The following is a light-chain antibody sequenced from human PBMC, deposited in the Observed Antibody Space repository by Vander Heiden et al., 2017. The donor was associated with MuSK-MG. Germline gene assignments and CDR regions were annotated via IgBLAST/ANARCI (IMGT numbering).Light chain of an antibody. CDR2: ANS. CDR3: QSYDYRLDGSGV. J-gene: IGLJ3*02. Sequence: QSLPSPPPSASGPPGQRVTISCIGSSSIPLSGYNVRWYKQVPGTAPQLLIFANSHRPSGVPDRFSGSKSGTSASLAITGLQAEDEADYYCQSYDYRLDGSGVFGGGTRLTVL. V-gene: IGLV1-40*01. CDR1: SSIPLSGYN.